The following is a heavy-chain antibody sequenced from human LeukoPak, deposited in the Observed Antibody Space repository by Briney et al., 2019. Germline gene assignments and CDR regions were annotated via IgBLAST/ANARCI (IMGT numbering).Heavy chain of an antibody. CDR3: ARDLAAADTSNY. Sequence: GGSLRLSCAASGFTFSNYWMHWIRQVPGKGLEWVAVISYDGSNKYYADSVKGRFTISRDNSKNTLYLQMNSLRAEDTAVYYCARDLAAADTSNYWGQGTLVTVSS. D-gene: IGHD6-13*01. V-gene: IGHV3-30*03. CDR1: GFTFSNYW. CDR2: ISYDGSNK. J-gene: IGHJ4*02.